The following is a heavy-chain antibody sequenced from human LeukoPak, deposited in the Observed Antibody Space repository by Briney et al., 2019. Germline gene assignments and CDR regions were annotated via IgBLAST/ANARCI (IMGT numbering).Heavy chain of an antibody. Sequence: SETLSLTCTVSGGSISSYYWSWIRQPAGKGLEWLGRIYTSGSTNYNPSLKSRVTMSVDTSKNQFSLKLSSVTAADTAVYYCARGRYYYDSSGYTLGVWGKGTTVTVSS. CDR3: ARGRYYYDSSGYTLGV. D-gene: IGHD3-22*01. V-gene: IGHV4-4*07. CDR2: IYTSGST. CDR1: GGSISSYY. J-gene: IGHJ6*04.